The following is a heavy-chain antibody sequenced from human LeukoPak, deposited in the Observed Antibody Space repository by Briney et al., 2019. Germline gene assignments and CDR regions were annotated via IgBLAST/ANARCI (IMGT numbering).Heavy chain of an antibody. D-gene: IGHD4-11*01. J-gene: IGHJ3*02. CDR2: ISSSGGST. Sequence: PGGSLRLSCAASGFTFSSYAMSWVRQAPGKGLEWVSGISSSGGSTYYADSVKGRFTISRDNAKNSLYLQMNSLRAEDTAVYYCVRGYSNYGYAFDMWGQGTMVTVSS. CDR3: VRGYSNYGYAFDM. CDR1: GFTFSSYA. V-gene: IGHV3-23*01.